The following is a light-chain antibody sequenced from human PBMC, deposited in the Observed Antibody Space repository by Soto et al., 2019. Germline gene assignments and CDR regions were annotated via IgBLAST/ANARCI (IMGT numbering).Light chain of an antibody. J-gene: IGKJ5*01. CDR3: QQYGSSSIT. Sequence: EIVLTQSPGILSLSPGERATLSCWASQSVSSSYLAWYQQKPGQAPRLLMYGASSRATGIPDRFSGSGSGTDFTLTISRLEPEDFAVYYCQQYGSSSITFGQGTRLEIK. V-gene: IGKV3-20*01. CDR1: QSVSSSY. CDR2: GAS.